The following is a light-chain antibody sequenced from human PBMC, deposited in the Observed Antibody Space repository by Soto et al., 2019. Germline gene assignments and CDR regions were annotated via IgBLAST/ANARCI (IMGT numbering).Light chain of an antibody. Sequence: QSALTQPASMSGSPGQSITISCTGTSSDVGGYNYVSWYQHQPGKAPKLLIYEVSNRPSGVSNRFSASKSANTASLTISGLQAEDEADYYCSSYTSNNSWIFGGGTKLTVL. CDR3: SSYTSNNSWI. CDR2: EVS. CDR1: SSDVGGYNY. J-gene: IGLJ2*01. V-gene: IGLV2-14*01.